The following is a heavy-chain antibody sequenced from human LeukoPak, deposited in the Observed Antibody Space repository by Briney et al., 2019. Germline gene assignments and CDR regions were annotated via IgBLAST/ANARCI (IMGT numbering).Heavy chain of an antibody. CDR3: AKGLVLAWFDP. CDR2: ISGSGGST. Sequence: PGGSLRLSCEASGFTFSSYAMSWVCQAPGKGLEWVSAISGSGGSTYYADSVKGRFTISRDNSKNTLHLQMNSLRAEDTAVYYCAKGLVLAWFDPWGQGTLVTVSS. J-gene: IGHJ5*02. V-gene: IGHV3-23*01. D-gene: IGHD6-6*01. CDR1: GFTFSSYA.